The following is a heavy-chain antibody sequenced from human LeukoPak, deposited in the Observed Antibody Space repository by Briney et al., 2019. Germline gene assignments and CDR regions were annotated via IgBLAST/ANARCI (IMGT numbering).Heavy chain of an antibody. CDR2: ISYDGNND. CDR3: AREKVVVIPYFDN. V-gene: IGHV3-30-3*01. D-gene: IGHD3-22*01. CDR1: GFTFNTYT. J-gene: IGHJ4*02. Sequence: PGGSLRLSCAASGFTFNTYTMNWVRQAPGKGLEWVAGISYDGNNDYYPASVKGRFTVSRDNSMNTLYLLMNGLRHEDTAVYYCAREKVVVIPYFDNWGQGTLVTVSS.